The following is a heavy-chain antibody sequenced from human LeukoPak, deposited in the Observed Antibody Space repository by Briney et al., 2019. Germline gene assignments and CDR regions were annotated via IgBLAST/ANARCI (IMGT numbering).Heavy chain of an antibody. CDR1: GYTLTKLS. D-gene: IGHD3-22*01. Sequence: GSVKVSCKVSGYTLTKLSMHWVRQAPGKGLEWMGGFDPEDGETFYAQKFQGRVTMTKDTSTDTAYMELSSLRSEDTAVYYCTTDYYYDSSGSYYTIDYWGQGTLVTVSS. CDR2: FDPEDGET. CDR3: TTDYYYDSSGSYYTIDY. J-gene: IGHJ4*02. V-gene: IGHV1-24*01.